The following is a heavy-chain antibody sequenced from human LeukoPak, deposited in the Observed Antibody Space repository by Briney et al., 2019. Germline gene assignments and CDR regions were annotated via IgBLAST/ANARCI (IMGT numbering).Heavy chain of an antibody. CDR1: GFTFSSYG. Sequence: GGSLRLSCAASGFTFSSYGMHWVREAPGKGLEWVAFTRYDGSNKYYADSVKGRFTISRDNSKNTLYLQMNSLRAEDAAVYYCAKDKAISSGSEYYFDYWGQGTLVTVSS. J-gene: IGHJ4*02. D-gene: IGHD3-3*01. V-gene: IGHV3-30*02. CDR2: TRYDGSNK. CDR3: AKDKAISSGSEYYFDY.